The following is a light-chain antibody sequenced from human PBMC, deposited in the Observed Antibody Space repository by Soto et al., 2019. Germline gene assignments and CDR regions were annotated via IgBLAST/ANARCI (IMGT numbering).Light chain of an antibody. CDR2: KAT. V-gene: IGKV1-5*03. J-gene: IGKJ4*01. CDR3: QQYDTYPLT. Sequence: DIQMTQSPSTLSASVGDRVTITCRASQSVSGWLAWYQQRPGQPPKLLVFKATTLKTGVPPRFSGSEYGTEFSLTISTLQPDDFATYYCQQYDTYPLTLGGGTRVEVK. CDR1: QSVSGW.